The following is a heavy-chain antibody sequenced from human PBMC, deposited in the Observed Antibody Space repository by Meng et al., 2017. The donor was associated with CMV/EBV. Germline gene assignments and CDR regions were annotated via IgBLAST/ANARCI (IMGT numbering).Heavy chain of an antibody. J-gene: IGHJ6*02. CDR1: GFTFSSYE. Sequence: GGSLRLSCAASGFTFSSYEMNWVRQAPGKGLEWVSYISSSGSTIYYADSVKGRFTISRDNAKNSLYLQMNSLRAEDTAVYYCARESLLYSSGWYSFGMSGYYYYGMDVWGQGTTVTVSS. D-gene: IGHD6-19*01. CDR2: ISSSGSTI. CDR3: ARESLLYSSGWYSFGMSGYYYYGMDV. V-gene: IGHV3-48*03.